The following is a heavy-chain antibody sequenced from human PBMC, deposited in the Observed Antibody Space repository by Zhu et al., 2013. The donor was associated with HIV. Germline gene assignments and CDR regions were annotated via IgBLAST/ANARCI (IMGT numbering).Heavy chain of an antibody. Sequence: QVNLVQSGPEVKKPGSSVKVSCKASGGTFSTYALSWVRQAPGQGLEWMGIINPSGGSTSYAQKFQGRVTMTTDTSTSTAYMELRSLRSDDTAVYYCARAGTMAYYYYGMDVWGQGTTVTVSS. CDR1: GGTFSTYA. D-gene: IGHD3-10*01. J-gene: IGHJ6*02. CDR3: ARAGTMAYYYYGMDV. CDR2: INPSGGST. V-gene: IGHV1-69*09.